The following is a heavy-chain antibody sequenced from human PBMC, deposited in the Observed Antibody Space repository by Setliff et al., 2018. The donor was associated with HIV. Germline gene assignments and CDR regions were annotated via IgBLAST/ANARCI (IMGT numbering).Heavy chain of an antibody. CDR2: VYARGNT. CDR1: GGSISSDTFY. J-gene: IGHJ6*03. D-gene: IGHD5-18*01. Sequence: SETLSLTCTVSGGSISSDTFYWSWIRQPAGKGLEWIGHVYARGNTNYNPSLKSRVTISVDTSKSQFSLKLSSVTAADTAVYYCAREIQFSATTYYYYYMDDWGRGTTVTVSS. CDR3: AREIQFSATTYYYYYMDD. V-gene: IGHV4-61*09.